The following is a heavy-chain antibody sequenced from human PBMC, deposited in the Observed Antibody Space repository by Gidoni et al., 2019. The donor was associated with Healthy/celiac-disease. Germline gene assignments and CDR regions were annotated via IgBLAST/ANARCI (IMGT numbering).Heavy chain of an antibody. V-gene: IGHV3-21*01. CDR3: ARDGLIVVGRESYFDY. J-gene: IGHJ4*02. Sequence: EVQLVASGGGLVKPGGSLRLSCAASGFTFSSYSMNWVRQAPGKGLEWVSSISSSSSYIYYADSVKGRFTISRDNAKNSLYLQMNSLRAEDTAVYYCARDGLIVVGRESYFDYWGQGTLVTVSS. CDR1: GFTFSSYS. CDR2: ISSSSSYI. D-gene: IGHD3-22*01.